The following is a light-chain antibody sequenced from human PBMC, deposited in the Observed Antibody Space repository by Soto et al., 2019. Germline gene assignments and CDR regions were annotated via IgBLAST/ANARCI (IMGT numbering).Light chain of an antibody. V-gene: IGKV1-5*01. Sequence: DIQMTQSPSTLSASVGDRVTITCRASQSISTWLAWYQQKPGKAPKLLMYDVSSLESGVPLRFSGSGSGTEFTLTISSLQPDDFATYYCQQYNTYSRTFAQGTRWISN. CDR2: DVS. CDR1: QSISTW. J-gene: IGKJ1*01. CDR3: QQYNTYSRT.